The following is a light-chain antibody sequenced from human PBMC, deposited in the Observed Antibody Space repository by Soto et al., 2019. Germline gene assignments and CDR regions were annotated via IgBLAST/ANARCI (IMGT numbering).Light chain of an antibody. J-gene: IGKJ1*01. CDR2: GAS. CDR1: QSVSSY. V-gene: IGKV1-39*01. CDR3: QQSFSTPRT. Sequence: DIQMTQSPSPLSASVGDRVTITCRASQSVSSYLNWYQQKPGKAPNLLIYGASSLQSGVPSRFSGSGSGTDFTLTISSLQPEDFATYYCQQSFSTPRTFGQGTKV.